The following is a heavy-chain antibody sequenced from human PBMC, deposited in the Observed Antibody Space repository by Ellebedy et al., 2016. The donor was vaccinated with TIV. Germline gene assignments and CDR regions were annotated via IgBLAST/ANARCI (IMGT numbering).Heavy chain of an antibody. CDR3: ARGERLDDYYYGMDV. J-gene: IGHJ6*02. CDR2: INPNSGGT. D-gene: IGHD3-16*01. CDR1: GYTFTSYY. Sequence: ASVKVSCXASGYTFTSYYMHWVRQAPGQGLEWMGWINPNSGGTNYAQKFQGRVTMTRDTSISTAYMELSRLRSDDTAVYYCARGERLDDYYYGMDVWGQGTTVTVSS. V-gene: IGHV1-2*02.